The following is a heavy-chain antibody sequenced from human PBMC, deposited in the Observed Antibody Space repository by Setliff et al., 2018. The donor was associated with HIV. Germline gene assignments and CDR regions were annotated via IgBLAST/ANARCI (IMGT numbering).Heavy chain of an antibody. Sequence: PSETLSLTCAVSGYSINSDYYWGWLRQPPGKGLEWIGNIYHSGNNYYNPSLKSRVTITVDTSKNKFSLKLSSVTAADTAVYSGARDPGYFDWLRSYRHYYGMDVWGQGTTVTVSS. CDR3: ARDPGYFDWLRSYRHYYGMDV. V-gene: IGHV4-38-2*02. D-gene: IGHD3-9*01. CDR1: GYSINSDYY. J-gene: IGHJ6*02. CDR2: IYHSGNN.